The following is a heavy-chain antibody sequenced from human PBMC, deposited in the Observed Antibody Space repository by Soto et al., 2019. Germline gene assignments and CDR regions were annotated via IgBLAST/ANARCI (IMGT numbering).Heavy chain of an antibody. CDR1: GFTFSSYS. CDR3: ARGGYGSGRGGMDV. D-gene: IGHD3-10*01. V-gene: IGHV3-21*01. J-gene: IGHJ6*02. CDR2: ISSSSSYI. Sequence: EVQLVESGGGLVKPGGSLRLSCAASGFTFSSYSMNWVRQAPGKELEWVSSISSSSSYIYYADSVKGRFTISRDNAKNSLYLQMNSLRAEDTAVYYCARGGYGSGRGGMDVWGQGTTVTVSS.